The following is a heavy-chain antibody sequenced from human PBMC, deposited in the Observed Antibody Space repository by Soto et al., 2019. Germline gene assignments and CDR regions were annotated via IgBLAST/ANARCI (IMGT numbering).Heavy chain of an antibody. CDR3: ARGGYSVLRFLEWDLEGMDV. CDR2: IYYSGST. CDR1: GGSISSGGYY. V-gene: IGHV4-31*03. D-gene: IGHD3-3*01. J-gene: IGHJ6*02. Sequence: SETLSLTCTVSGGSISSGGYYWSWIRQHPGKGLEWIGYIYYSGSTYYNPSLKSRVTISVDTSKNQFSLKLSSVTAAGTAVYYCARGGYSVLRFLEWDLEGMDVWGQGTTVTVSS.